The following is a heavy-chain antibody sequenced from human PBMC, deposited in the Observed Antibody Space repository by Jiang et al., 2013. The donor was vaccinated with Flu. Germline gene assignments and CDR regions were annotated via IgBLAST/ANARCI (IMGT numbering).Heavy chain of an antibody. J-gene: IGHJ2*01. CDR2: IYTSGST. V-gene: IGHV4-4*07. Sequence: LLKPSETLSLTCTVSGGSISSYYWSWIRQPAGKGLEWIGRIYTSGSTNYNPSLKSRVTMSVDTSKNQFSLKLSSVTAADTAVYYCARDRGVLRYFDWLLHFDLWGRGTLVTVSS. CDR3: ARDRGVLRYFDWLLHFDL. D-gene: IGHD3-9*01. CDR1: GGSISSYY.